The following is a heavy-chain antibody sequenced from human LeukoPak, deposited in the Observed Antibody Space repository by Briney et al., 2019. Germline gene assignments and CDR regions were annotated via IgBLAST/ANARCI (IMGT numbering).Heavy chain of an antibody. J-gene: IGHJ5*02. V-gene: IGHV4-34*01. CDR2: INHSGST. D-gene: IGHD3-3*01. Sequence: ASETLYLTCAVYGGSFSGYYWSWIRQPPGKGLEWIGEINHSGSTNYNPSLKSRVTISVDTSKNQFSLKLSSVTAADTAVYYCARDSRYYDFWSGYYVGDNWFDPWGQGTLVTVSS. CDR1: GGSFSGYY. CDR3: ARDSRYYDFWSGYYVGDNWFDP.